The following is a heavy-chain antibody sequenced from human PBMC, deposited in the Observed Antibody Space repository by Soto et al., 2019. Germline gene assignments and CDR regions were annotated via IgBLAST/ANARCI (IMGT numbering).Heavy chain of an antibody. V-gene: IGHV3-48*02. Sequence: PGGSLRLSCTASGFSVSDYSVNWVRQAPGKGLEWISYISSTGDLILYADSVKGRFTIARDIAKNSLYLQMDSLRDEDSAVYYYATWAIAVGGEGFWGPGTLVTVSS. CDR3: ATWAIAVGGEGF. CDR2: ISSTGDLI. CDR1: GFSVSDYS. J-gene: IGHJ4*02. D-gene: IGHD2-21*01.